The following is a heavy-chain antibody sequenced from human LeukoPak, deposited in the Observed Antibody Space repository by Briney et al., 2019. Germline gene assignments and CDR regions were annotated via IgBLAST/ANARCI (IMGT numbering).Heavy chain of an antibody. J-gene: IGHJ1*01. CDR2: ISWNSGSI. V-gene: IGHV3-9*03. D-gene: IGHD1-14*01. CDR3: AKDRNRGVKGYFQH. CDR1: GFTFDDYA. Sequence: PGGSLSLSCAASGFTFDDYAMHRLRHAPGKGREWFSGISWNSGSIGYADSVKGRFTISRDDAKNSLYLQMNSLRAEDMALYYCAKDRNRGVKGYFQHWGQGTLVTVSS.